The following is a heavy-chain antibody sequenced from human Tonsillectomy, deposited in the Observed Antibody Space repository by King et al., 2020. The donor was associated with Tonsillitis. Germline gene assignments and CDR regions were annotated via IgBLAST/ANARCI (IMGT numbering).Heavy chain of an antibody. CDR2: ISGSGDDT. CDR1: GFSFNNYA. D-gene: IGHD6-19*01. J-gene: IGHJ4*02. CDR3: AKVGVYRSGCDS. Sequence: VQLVESGGGLVQPGGSLRLSCAASGFSFNNYAMSWVRQAPGKGLEWVSAISGSGDDTYYADSVKGRFTISRDNSKNTLYLQMNSLRAEDTAVYYCAKVGVYRSGCDSWGEGTLVPVSS. V-gene: IGHV3-23*04.